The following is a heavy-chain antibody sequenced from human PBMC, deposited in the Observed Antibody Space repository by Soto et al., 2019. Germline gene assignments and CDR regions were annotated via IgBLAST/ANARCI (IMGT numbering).Heavy chain of an antibody. V-gene: IGHV1-3*01. CDR3: ARDPGIAAAGTPFDY. Sequence: ASVKVSCKASGYTFTSYAMHWVRHAPGQRLEWMGWINAGNGNTKYSQKFQGRVTITRDTSASTAYMELSSLRSEDTAVYYCARDPGIAAAGTPFDYWGQGTLVTVSS. J-gene: IGHJ4*02. CDR2: INAGNGNT. CDR1: GYTFTSYA. D-gene: IGHD6-13*01.